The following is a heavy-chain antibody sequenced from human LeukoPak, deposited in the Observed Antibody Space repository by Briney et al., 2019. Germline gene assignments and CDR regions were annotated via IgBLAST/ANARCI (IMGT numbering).Heavy chain of an antibody. CDR1: GFTVSSNY. Sequence: GGSLRLSCAASGFTVSSNYMSWVRQAPGKGLEWVSSISSSSSYIYYADSVKGRFTISRDNAKNSLYLQMNSLRAEDTAVYYCARREECSSTSCYDLLLGYGMDVWGQGTTVTVSS. CDR2: ISSSSSYI. J-gene: IGHJ6*02. CDR3: ARREECSSTSCYDLLLGYGMDV. D-gene: IGHD2-2*01. V-gene: IGHV3-21*01.